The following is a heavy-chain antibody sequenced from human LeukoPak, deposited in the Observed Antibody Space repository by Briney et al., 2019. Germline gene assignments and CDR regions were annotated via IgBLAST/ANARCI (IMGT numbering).Heavy chain of an antibody. CDR1: GFAFSSHD. Sequence: GTLRLSCLGSGFAFSSHDMDWVRQAPGKGLEWVSSVSSSSCYIYYADSVKGRFTISRDNAQNSVYLQMNSLRAEDTAVYYCARVSYRKSYRWFDPWGQGTQVNVSS. CDR2: VSSSSCYI. V-gene: IGHV3-21*01. D-gene: IGHD3-10*01. J-gene: IGHJ5*02. CDR3: ARVSYRKSYRWFDP.